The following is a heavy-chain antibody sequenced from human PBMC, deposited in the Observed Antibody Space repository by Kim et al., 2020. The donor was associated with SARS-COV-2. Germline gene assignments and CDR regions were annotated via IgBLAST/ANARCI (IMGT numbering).Heavy chain of an antibody. Sequence: SETLSLTCSVSGDSISSGGQYWIWVRQPPGKDREWIINLSDRGDTYYTPALRSRITISRDTSKNQFSLKVTSTTAAAPAVYSCTRVSDGAYRGYYYFAY. J-gene: IGHJ4*01. CDR2: LSDRGDT. CDR1: GDSISSGGQY. D-gene: IGHD5-12*01. V-gene: IGHV4-30-4*01. CDR3: TRVSDGAYRGYYYFAY.